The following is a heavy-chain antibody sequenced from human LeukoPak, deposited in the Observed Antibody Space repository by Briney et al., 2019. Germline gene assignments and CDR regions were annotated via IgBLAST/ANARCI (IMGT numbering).Heavy chain of an antibody. CDR3: ARAPYGDYAEGWFDP. D-gene: IGHD4-17*01. CDR1: GYSISSGYY. V-gene: IGHV4-38-2*02. Sequence: SETLSLTCNVSGYSISSGYYWGWIRQPPGKGLQWIGTIYHSGSTYYNPSLKSRVTISVDTSKNQFSLKLSSVTAADTAVYYCARAPYGDYAEGWFDPWGQGTLVTVSS. CDR2: IYHSGST. J-gene: IGHJ5*02.